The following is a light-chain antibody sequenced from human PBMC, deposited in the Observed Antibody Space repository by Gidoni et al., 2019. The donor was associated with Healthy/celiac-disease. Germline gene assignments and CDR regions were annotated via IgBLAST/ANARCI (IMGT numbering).Light chain of an antibody. CDR1: HSISSY. J-gene: IGKJ3*01. CDR3: QQSHRTTFT. CDR2: AAS. V-gene: IGKV1-39*01. Sequence: DIQMTQYPTSLSASVRDGVTITCRVSHSISSYLNWYQQKPGQAPKLLIYAASSLESGVPSRFSGSGSGTDFTLTISSLQAEDFATYYCQQSHRTTFTFGPGTKVEIK.